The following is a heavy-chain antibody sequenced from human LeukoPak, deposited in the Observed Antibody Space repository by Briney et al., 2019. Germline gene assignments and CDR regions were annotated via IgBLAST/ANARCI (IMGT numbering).Heavy chain of an antibody. Sequence: SETLSLTCTVSGGSISSYYWSWIRQPPGKGLEWIGYIYYSGSTNYNPSLKSRVTISVDTSKNQFSLKLSSVTAADTAVYYCARAGRYYDIWSGYSAPTWFDPWGQGTLVTVSS. CDR2: IYYSGST. J-gene: IGHJ5*02. CDR1: GGSISSYY. CDR3: ARAGRYYDIWSGYSAPTWFDP. V-gene: IGHV4-59*01. D-gene: IGHD3-3*01.